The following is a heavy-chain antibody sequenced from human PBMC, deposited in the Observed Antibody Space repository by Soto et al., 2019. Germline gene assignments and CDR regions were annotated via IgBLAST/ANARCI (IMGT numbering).Heavy chain of an antibody. Sequence: GGSLRLSCAASGFTFSSYAMHWVRQAPGKGLEWVAVISYDGSNKYYADSVKGRFTISRDNSKNTLYLQMNSLRAEDTAVYYCAGGAGDCSSTSCYMGGRLGSCYYGMDVWGQGTTVTVSS. V-gene: IGHV3-30-3*01. D-gene: IGHD2-2*02. CDR2: ISYDGSNK. CDR1: GFTFSSYA. J-gene: IGHJ6*02. CDR3: AGGAGDCSSTSCYMGGRLGSCYYGMDV.